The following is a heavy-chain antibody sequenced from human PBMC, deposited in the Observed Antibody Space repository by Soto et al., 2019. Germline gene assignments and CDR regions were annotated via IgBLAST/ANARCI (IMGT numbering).Heavy chain of an antibody. J-gene: IGHJ6*02. CDR3: ARVPSSFSGSYDGSMAPRYDYYCMDV. Sequence: SETLSLTCAVYGGSFSGYYWSWIRQPPGKGLEWIGEINHSGSTNYNPSLKSRVTISVDTSKNQFSLKLSSVTAADTAVYYCARVPSSFSGSYDGSMAPRYDYYCMDVWGQGTTVTVSS. D-gene: IGHD3-10*01. CDR1: GGSFSGYY. V-gene: IGHV4-34*01. CDR2: INHSGST.